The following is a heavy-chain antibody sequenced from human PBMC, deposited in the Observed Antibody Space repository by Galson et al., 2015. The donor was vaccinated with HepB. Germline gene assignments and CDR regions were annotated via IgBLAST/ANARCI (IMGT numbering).Heavy chain of an antibody. V-gene: IGHV3-15*07. J-gene: IGHJ6*02. CDR3: TTARDSSGYYVYYGMDV. CDR1: GFTFSNAW. CDR2: IKSKTDGGTT. D-gene: IGHD3-22*01. Sequence: SLRLSCAASGFTFSNAWMNWVRQAPGKGLEWVGRIKSKTDGGTTDYAAPVKGRFTISRDDSKNTLYLQMNSLKTEDTAAYYCTTARDSSGYYVYYGMDVWGQGTTVTVSS.